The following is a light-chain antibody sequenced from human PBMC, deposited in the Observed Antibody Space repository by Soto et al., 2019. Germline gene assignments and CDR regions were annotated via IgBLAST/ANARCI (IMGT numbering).Light chain of an antibody. Sequence: DVVMTQSPLSLPVTLGQPASISCRSNQSLVHSDGIAYFSWFQQRPGRSPRRLIYKVSNRGSGVPARVSGSGSGTDFAVKISRVEAGDVGVYYCMQGTHWPITFGQGTRLEIK. J-gene: IGKJ5*01. CDR2: KVS. CDR1: QSLVHSDGIAY. V-gene: IGKV2-30*02. CDR3: MQGTHWPIT.